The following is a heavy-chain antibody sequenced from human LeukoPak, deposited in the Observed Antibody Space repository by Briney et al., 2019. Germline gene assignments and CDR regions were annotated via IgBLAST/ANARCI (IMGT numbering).Heavy chain of an antibody. Sequence: ASVKVSCKASGYTFTSYGISWVRQAPGQGREWMGWINTYNGDTNYAQKLQGRVTMTTDTSTSTAYMELRSLRSDDTAVYFCARVPRYFYGSGSYYLNYWGQGTLVTVSS. CDR3: ARVPRYFYGSGSYYLNY. CDR1: GYTFTSYG. V-gene: IGHV1-18*01. D-gene: IGHD3-10*01. J-gene: IGHJ4*02. CDR2: INTYNGDT.